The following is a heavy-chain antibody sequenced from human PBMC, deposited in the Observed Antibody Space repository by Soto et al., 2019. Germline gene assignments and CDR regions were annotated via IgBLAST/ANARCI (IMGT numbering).Heavy chain of an antibody. J-gene: IGHJ3*02. CDR3: ARGDTTMLTGMDSIDI. D-gene: IGHD5-18*01. V-gene: IGHV3-7*01. CDR2: IKQDGTEK. Sequence: GGSLRLSCAASGFTFSRYWMNWVRQPPGKGLEWVANIKQDGTEKNYVDSVKGRFTISRDNARNSLYLQMDSLRAEDTAVYFCARGDTTMLTGMDSIDIWGKRTIVTVS. CDR1: GFTFSRYW.